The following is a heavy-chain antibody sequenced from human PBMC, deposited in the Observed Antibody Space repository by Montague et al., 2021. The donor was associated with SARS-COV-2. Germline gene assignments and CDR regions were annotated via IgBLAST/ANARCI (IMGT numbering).Heavy chain of an antibody. CDR1: GGSISSSSYY. CDR3: ARDQGYNWNYYYYYGMDV. V-gene: IGHV4-39*07. J-gene: IGHJ6*02. CDR2: IYYSGST. Sequence: SETLSLTCTVSGGSISSSSYYWCWIRQPPGKVLELSGSIYYSGSTYYNPSLKSRVTISVDTSKNQSSLKLSSVTAADTAVYYCARDQGYNWNYYYYYGMDVWGQGTTVTVSS. D-gene: IGHD1-20*01.